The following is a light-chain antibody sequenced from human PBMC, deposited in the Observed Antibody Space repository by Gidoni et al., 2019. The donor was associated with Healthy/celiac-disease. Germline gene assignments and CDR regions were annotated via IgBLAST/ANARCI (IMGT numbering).Light chain of an antibody. CDR1: QSRLHSNGYNY. CDR2: LGS. Sequence: DIVMTQSPLPLPVTPGEPASTSCRSSQSRLHSNGYNYLDWYLQKPGQSPQLLIYLGSNRSSGVPDRFSGSGSGTDFTLKISRVEAEDVGVYYCMQALQTPPMCSFGQGTKLEIK. V-gene: IGKV2-28*01. CDR3: MQALQTPPMCS. J-gene: IGKJ2*04.